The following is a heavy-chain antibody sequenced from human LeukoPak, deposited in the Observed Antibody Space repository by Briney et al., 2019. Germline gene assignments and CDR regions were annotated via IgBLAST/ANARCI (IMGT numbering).Heavy chain of an antibody. D-gene: IGHD2-2*01. CDR1: GYTFTSYG. CDR3: ARNRVVPAAFDYYMDV. CDR2: ISAYNGNT. V-gene: IGHV1-18*01. Sequence: GASVKVSCKASGYTFTSYGISWVRQAPGQGLEWMGWISAYNGNTNYAQKLQGRVTMTTDTSTSTAYMELRSLRSDDTAVYYCARNRVVPAAFDYYMDVWGKGTTVTVSS. J-gene: IGHJ6*03.